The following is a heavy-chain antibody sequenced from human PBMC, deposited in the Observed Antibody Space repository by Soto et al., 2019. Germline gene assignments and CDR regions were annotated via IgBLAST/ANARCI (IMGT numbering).Heavy chain of an antibody. CDR3: ARCERDWYISDFDS. CDR1: GFSLSARGVG. V-gene: IGHV2-5*02. Sequence: QITLKESGPTLVKPTQTLTLTCTFSGFSLSARGVGVGWFRQPPGKALEWLALIYWDDDKNYSPSLKSRLIITNDTSKNQVVLNMTNMDPVDTDTYYCARCERDWYISDFDSWGQGILVTVS. CDR2: IYWDDDK. J-gene: IGHJ4*02. D-gene: IGHD6-19*01.